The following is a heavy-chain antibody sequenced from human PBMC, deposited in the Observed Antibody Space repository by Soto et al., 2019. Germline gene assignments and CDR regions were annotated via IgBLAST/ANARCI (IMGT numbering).Heavy chain of an antibody. J-gene: IGHJ4*02. CDR3: ARDLDSSGYYYMGY. CDR1: VGSISSGGYS. V-gene: IGHV4-30-2*01. Sequence: SETLSLTCAVSVGSISSGGYSWSWIRQPPGKGLEWIGYIYHSGSTYYNPSLKSRVTISVDTSKNQFSLKLSSVTAADTAVYYCARDLDSSGYYYMGYWGQGTVVTVSS. CDR2: IYHSGST. D-gene: IGHD3-22*01.